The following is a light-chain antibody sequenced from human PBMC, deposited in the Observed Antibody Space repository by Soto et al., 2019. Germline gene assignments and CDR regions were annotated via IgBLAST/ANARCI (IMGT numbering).Light chain of an antibody. CDR2: EVS. V-gene: IGLV2-14*01. CDR1: SSDVGGYNY. Sequence: QSALTQPASVSGSPGQSITISCTGTSSDVGGYNYVSWYQQHAGEVPKLIIFEVSNRPSGVSNRFSGSKSANTASLTISGLQAEDEADYYCSSYTSSNTLVVFGTGTKLTVL. CDR3: SSYTSSNTLVV. J-gene: IGLJ1*01.